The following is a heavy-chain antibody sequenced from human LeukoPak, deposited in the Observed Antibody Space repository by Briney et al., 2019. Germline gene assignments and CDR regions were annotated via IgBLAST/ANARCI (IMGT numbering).Heavy chain of an antibody. Sequence: SCKASGYTFIGYYMHWVRQAPGKGLEWVAVISYDGSNKYYADSVKGRFTISRDNSKNTLYLQMNSLRAEDTAVYYCAKLSSSSFDYWGQGTLVTVSS. V-gene: IGHV3-30*18. CDR3: AKLSSSSFDY. CDR2: ISYDGSNK. D-gene: IGHD6-13*01. J-gene: IGHJ4*02. CDR1: GYTFIGYY.